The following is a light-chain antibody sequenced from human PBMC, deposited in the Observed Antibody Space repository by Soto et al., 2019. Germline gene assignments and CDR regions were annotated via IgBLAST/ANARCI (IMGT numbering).Light chain of an antibody. J-gene: IGKJ1*01. CDR3: QQYSDSSGT. CDR2: DAS. V-gene: IGKV1-8*01. CDR1: QGISSY. Sequence: AIRMTQTPSSLSASTGDRVTITCRASQGISSYLAWYQQKPGKAPKLLIFDASTLESGVPSRFSGSGSGTDFTLTISSLQPDDFATYYCQQYSDSSGTFGQGTKVDIK.